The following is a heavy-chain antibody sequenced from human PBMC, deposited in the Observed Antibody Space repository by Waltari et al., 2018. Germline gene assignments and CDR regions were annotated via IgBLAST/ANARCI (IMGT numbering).Heavy chain of an antibody. CDR1: GFIFSTYW. D-gene: IGHD6-13*01. Sequence: EVQLVESGGGLVQPGGSLRLSCVASGFIFSTYWMDWVRQAPGKGLVWVSRMKSEGSSTTYADSVKGRFTISRDNAKNTLYLHMSSLRAEDTAVYYCVRENIAAAGLESWGQGTLVTVSS. CDR3: VRENIAAAGLES. V-gene: IGHV3-74*01. J-gene: IGHJ4*02. CDR2: MKSEGSST.